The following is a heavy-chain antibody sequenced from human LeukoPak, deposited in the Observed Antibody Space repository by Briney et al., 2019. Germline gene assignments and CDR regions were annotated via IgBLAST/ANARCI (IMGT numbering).Heavy chain of an antibody. D-gene: IGHD5-24*01. J-gene: IGHJ4*02. CDR1: GFSFTDYP. Sequence: GGSLRLSCATSGFSFTDYPMNWVRQAPGKGLEWISNIRTTAEGAKCAYYADSVKGRVTISRDDGKNTLYLHMNSLRDDDAAVYYCATDQRDAFDYWGQGILVTVSS. V-gene: IGHV3-48*02. CDR2: IRTTAEGAKCA. CDR3: ATDQRDAFDY.